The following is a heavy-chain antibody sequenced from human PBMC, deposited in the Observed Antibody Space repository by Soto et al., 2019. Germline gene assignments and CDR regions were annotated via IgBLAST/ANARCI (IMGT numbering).Heavy chain of an antibody. J-gene: IGHJ4*02. CDR2: ISYDGSNK. V-gene: IGHV3-30*18. Sequence: QVQLVESGGGVVQPGRSLRLSCAASGFTFSSYGMHWVRQAPGKGLEWVAVISYDGSNKYYADSVKGRFTISRDNSKNTLYLQMNSLRAEDTAVYYCAKDPRIDDFWSGYYSYFDYWGQGTLVTVSS. CDR3: AKDPRIDDFWSGYYSYFDY. D-gene: IGHD3-3*01. CDR1: GFTFSSYG.